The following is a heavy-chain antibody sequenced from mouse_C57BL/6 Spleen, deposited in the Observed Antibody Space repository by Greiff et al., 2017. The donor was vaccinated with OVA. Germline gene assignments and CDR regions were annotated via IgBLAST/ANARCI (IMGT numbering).Heavy chain of an antibody. Sequence: VQLQQPGAELVKPGASVKMSCKASGYTFTSYWITWVKQRPGQGLEWIGDIYPGSGSTNYNEKFKSKDTLTVDTSSSTAYMELRSLTSEDSAVYYCTRGLDSSGYDYYAMDYWGQGTSVTVSS. V-gene: IGHV1-55*01. CDR2: IYPGSGST. J-gene: IGHJ4*01. CDR3: TRGLDSSGYDYYAMDY. CDR1: GYTFTSYW. D-gene: IGHD3-2*02.